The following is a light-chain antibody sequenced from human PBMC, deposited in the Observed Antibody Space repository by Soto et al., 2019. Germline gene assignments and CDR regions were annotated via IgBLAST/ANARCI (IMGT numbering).Light chain of an antibody. J-gene: IGLJ3*02. CDR1: SSDVGGYNY. Sequence: QSALTQPASVSGSPGQSTTISFTGTSSDVGGYNYVSWYQQHPGKAPKLMIYDVSNRPSGVSNRFSGSKSGNTASLTISGLQAEDEADYYCSSYTSSSTWVFGGGTKLTVL. CDR2: DVS. CDR3: SSYTSSSTWV. V-gene: IGLV2-14*01.